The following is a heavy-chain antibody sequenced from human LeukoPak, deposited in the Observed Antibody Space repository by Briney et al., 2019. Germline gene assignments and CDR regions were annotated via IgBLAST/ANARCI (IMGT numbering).Heavy chain of an antibody. CDR3: ARDPRYCSGGSCYSHAFDI. D-gene: IGHD2-15*01. CDR2: ISSSSSYI. CDR1: GLTFSSYS. Sequence: TGGSLRLSCAASGLTFSSYSMQWVRQAPGKGLEWVSSISSSSSYIYYADSVKGRFTISRDNAKNSLYLQMNSLRAEDTAVYYCARDPRYCSGGSCYSHAFDIWGQGTMVTVSS. V-gene: IGHV3-21*01. J-gene: IGHJ3*02.